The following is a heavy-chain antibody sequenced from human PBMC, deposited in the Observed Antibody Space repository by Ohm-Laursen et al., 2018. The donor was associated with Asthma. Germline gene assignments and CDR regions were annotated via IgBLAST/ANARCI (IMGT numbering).Heavy chain of an antibody. J-gene: IGHJ4*02. CDR1: GIALSNAW. V-gene: IGHV3-21*01. D-gene: IGHD1-26*01. CDR2: ISPSSSLI. CDR3: ARSPESYYGDY. Sequence: SLRLSCTASGIALSNAWMSWVRQAPGKGLGWVSSISPSSSLIYYADSVRGRFTISRDNAKNSLYLQMNSLRAEDTAVYYCARSPESYYGDYWGQGTLVTVSS.